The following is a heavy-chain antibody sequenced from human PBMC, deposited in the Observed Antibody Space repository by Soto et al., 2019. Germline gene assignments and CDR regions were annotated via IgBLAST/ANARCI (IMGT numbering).Heavy chain of an antibody. CDR1: GFTFSNYA. CDR2: VSNSGDAT. J-gene: IGHJ5*02. CDR3: AKDRPPSYGVSSPGYNWFDP. D-gene: IGHD2-8*01. V-gene: IGHV3-23*01. Sequence: EVQLLESGGALVQPGGSLRLSCAASGFTFSNYAMTWVRQAPGRGLQWVSTVSNSGDATYYADSVKGRFTISRDNSKDTLFLQMNSLRAKETAIYYCAKDRPPSYGVSSPGYNWFDPWGQGTLVTVSS.